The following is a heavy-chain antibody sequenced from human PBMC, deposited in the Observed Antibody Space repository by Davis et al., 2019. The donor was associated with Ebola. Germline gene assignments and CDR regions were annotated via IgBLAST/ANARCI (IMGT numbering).Heavy chain of an antibody. CDR2: IYSNIDGGTT. J-gene: IGHJ4*02. CDR3: TTVGAY. V-gene: IGHV3-15*01. CDR1: GFTFKNAW. D-gene: IGHD3-16*01. Sequence: GESLKISCKVSGFTFKNAWMSWVRQAPGKGLEWVGRIYSNIDGGTTEYAAPVRGRFTISRDDSRNTLYLQMNNLKTADTAVYYCTTVGAYWGLGTLVTVSS.